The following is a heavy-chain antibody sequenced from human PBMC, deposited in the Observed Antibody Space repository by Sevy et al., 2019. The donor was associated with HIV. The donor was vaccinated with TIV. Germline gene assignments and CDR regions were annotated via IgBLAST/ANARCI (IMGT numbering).Heavy chain of an antibody. CDR1: GFTFSSYG. CDR2: ISYDGSNK. D-gene: IGHD3-22*01. V-gene: IGHV3-30*18. Sequence: GGSLRLSCAASGFTFSSYGMHWVHQAPGKGLEWVAVISYDGSNKYYADSVKGRFTISRDNSKNTLYLQMNSLRAEDTAVYYCAKDSDYRNYYDSSGYLAYWGQGTLVTVSS. J-gene: IGHJ4*02. CDR3: AKDSDYRNYYDSSGYLAY.